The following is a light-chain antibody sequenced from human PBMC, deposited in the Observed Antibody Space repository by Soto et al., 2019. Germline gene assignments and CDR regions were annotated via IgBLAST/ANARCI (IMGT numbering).Light chain of an antibody. J-gene: IGKJ4*01. CDR1: QSIGYW. CDR2: RTS. Sequence: DIQMTQSPSTLSAFVGERVTISCRASQSIGYWLAWYQQKPGEAPVLLIERTSSLQSGVPSRFSGSGSGTEFTLTISSLQPEDFATYFCLQHNTYPLTFGGGTRVEV. V-gene: IGKV1-5*03. CDR3: LQHNTYPLT.